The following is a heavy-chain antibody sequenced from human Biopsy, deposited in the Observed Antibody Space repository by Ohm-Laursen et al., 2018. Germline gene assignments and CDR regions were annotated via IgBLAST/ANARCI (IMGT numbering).Heavy chain of an antibody. D-gene: IGHD3-22*01. CDR2: TNNNGGRT. CDR3: ANRNYYYDSSGPPAFDV. J-gene: IGHJ3*01. Sequence: SLRLSCAASGFTFSSYAMSWVRQSPGKGLEWVSSTNNNGGRTYYTDSVKGRFTISRDNSKNTLYLQMSSLRAEDTAVYYCANRNYYYDSSGPPAFDVWGQGTMVTVSS. V-gene: IGHV3-23*01. CDR1: GFTFSSYA.